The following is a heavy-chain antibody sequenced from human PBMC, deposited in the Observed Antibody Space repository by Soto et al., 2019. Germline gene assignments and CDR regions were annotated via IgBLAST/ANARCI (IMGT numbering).Heavy chain of an antibody. V-gene: IGHV4-30-4*01. D-gene: IGHD5-18*01. CDR1: GGSITSSNYY. CDR2: IYSSGSA. Sequence: PSETLSLTCTVSGGSITSSNYYCSWIRQSPGEGLEWIGHIYSSGSAYYTPSLMSRVSMSIDTSKHQFSLSLNSVTVADTAVYFCARELRGYSYGPGEVFWGRGTLVTVSS. CDR3: ARELRGYSYGPGEVF. J-gene: IGHJ4*02.